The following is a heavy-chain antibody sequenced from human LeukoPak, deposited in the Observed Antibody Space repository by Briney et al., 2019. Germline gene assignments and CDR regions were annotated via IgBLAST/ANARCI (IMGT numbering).Heavy chain of an antibody. CDR2: IYHSGST. D-gene: IGHD2-15*01. V-gene: IGHV4-38-2*02. CDR1: GYSISSGYY. CDR3: ARPQYCSGGSCYFDY. Sequence: PSETLSLTCTVSGYSISSGYYWGWIRQPPGKGLEWIGSIYHSGSTYYNPSLKSRVTISVDTSKNQFSLKLSSVTAADTAVYYCARPQYCSGGSCYFDYWGQGTLVTVSS. J-gene: IGHJ4*02.